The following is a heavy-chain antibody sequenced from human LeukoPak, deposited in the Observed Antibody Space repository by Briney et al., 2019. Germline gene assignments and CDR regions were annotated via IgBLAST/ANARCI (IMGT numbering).Heavy chain of an antibody. Sequence: NPGGSLRLSCAASGFTFSSYSMNWVRQAPGKGLEWVSSISSSSSYIYYADSVKGRFTISRDNAKNSLYLQMNSLRAEDTAVYYCARAPSHYYDSSGYKARVYYMDVWGKGTTVTISS. D-gene: IGHD3-22*01. J-gene: IGHJ6*03. V-gene: IGHV3-21*04. CDR2: ISSSSSYI. CDR3: ARAPSHYYDSSGYKARVYYMDV. CDR1: GFTFSSYS.